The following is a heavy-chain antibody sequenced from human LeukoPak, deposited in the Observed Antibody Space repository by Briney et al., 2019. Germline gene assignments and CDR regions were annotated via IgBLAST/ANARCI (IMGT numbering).Heavy chain of an antibody. CDR1: GGSFSSYY. CDR3: ARMPVLLWFGESPAGMDV. V-gene: IGHV4-34*01. J-gene: IGHJ6*04. D-gene: IGHD3-10*01. Sequence: PSETLSLTCAVYGGSFSSYYWSWIRQPPGKGLEWIGKINHNGSTNYNPSLKSRVTISVDTSKNQFSLKLSSVTAADTAVYYCARMPVLLWFGESPAGMDVWGKGTTVTVSS. CDR2: INHNGST.